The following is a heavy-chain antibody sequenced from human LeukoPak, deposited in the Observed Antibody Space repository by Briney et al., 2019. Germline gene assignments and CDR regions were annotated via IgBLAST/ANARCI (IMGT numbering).Heavy chain of an antibody. J-gene: IGHJ4*02. Sequence: GASVTVSFKAFGYTFTIYYIHWVRQAPGQGLEWMGILNPSGGTTTYAQKFQGRVTMTRDTSTTTVYMELSRPTSEDTGVYYCARSGSYYGSFDYWGQGTLVTVSS. V-gene: IGHV1-46*01. CDR3: ARSGSYYGSFDY. CDR2: LNPSGGTT. CDR1: GYTFTIYY. D-gene: IGHD1-26*01.